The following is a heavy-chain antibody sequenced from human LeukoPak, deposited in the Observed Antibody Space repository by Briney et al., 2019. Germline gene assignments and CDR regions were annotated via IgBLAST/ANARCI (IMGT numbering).Heavy chain of an antibody. J-gene: IGHJ4*02. CDR2: TYYRRSRWFS. Sequence: SQTLSLTCAISGDSVSSRSAAWNWIRQSPSRGLEWLGRTYYRRSRWFSDYAESVKSRITITADTSKNHFSLQVNSVIPEDTAVYFCARDPAYSAFDSWGQGTLVTVSS. V-gene: IGHV6-1*01. D-gene: IGHD4-11*01. CDR1: GDSVSSRSAA. CDR3: ARDPAYSAFDS.